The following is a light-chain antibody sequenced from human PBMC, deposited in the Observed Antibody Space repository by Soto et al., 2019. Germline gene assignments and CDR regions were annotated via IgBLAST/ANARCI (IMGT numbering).Light chain of an antibody. CDR2: SAS. CDR1: QGIGRY. CDR3: QHLNSYPIT. V-gene: IGKV1-9*01. Sequence: IQLTQSPSSLSASVGDRVTITCRASQGIGRYLAWYQQKPGKAPKLLIYSASTLQSGVPSGFTGSGSGTDFTLTISSLQPEAFATYYCQHLNSYPITFGQGTRLEIK. J-gene: IGKJ5*01.